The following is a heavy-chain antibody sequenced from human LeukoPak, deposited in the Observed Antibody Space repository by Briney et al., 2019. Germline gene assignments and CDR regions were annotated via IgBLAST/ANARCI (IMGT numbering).Heavy chain of an antibody. D-gene: IGHD1-1*01. J-gene: IGHJ3*02. V-gene: IGHV4-59*01. CDR1: GGSISSYY. CDR2: IYYSGST. CDR3: ARDGTQLESDAFDI. Sequence: SETLSLTCTVSGGSISSYYWSWIRQPPGKGLEWIGYIYYSGSTNYNPSLKSRVTISVDTSKNQFSLKLSSVTAADTAVYYCARDGTQLESDAFDIWGQGTMVTVSS.